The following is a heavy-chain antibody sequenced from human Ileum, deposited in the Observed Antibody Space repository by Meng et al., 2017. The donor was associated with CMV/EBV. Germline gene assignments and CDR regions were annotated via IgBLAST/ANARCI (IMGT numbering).Heavy chain of an antibody. D-gene: IGHD2-2*02. CDR2: INPNSGDA. V-gene: IGHV1-2*02. CDR1: GYTFIGYY. Sequence: ASVKVSCKTSGYTFIGYYIHWVRQAPGQGLEWMGWINPNSGDANSAQRFQGRVTMTGDTSISTVYMELSRLTSDDTAVYFCARDISTAIPNYYAMDVWGQGTSATFPS. J-gene: IGHJ6*02. CDR3: ARDISTAIPNYYAMDV.